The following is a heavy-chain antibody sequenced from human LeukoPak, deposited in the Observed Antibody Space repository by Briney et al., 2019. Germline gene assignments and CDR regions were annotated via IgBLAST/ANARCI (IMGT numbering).Heavy chain of an antibody. D-gene: IGHD3-10*01. Sequence: SETLSLTCTVSGGSISSGDYYWSWIRQPPGKGLEWIGYIYYSGSTYYNPSLKSRVTISVDRSKNQFSLKLSSVTAADTAVYYCARLWFGELSPFDYWGQGTLVTVSS. V-gene: IGHV4-30-4*01. CDR3: ARLWFGELSPFDY. CDR1: GGSISSGDYY. J-gene: IGHJ4*02. CDR2: IYYSGST.